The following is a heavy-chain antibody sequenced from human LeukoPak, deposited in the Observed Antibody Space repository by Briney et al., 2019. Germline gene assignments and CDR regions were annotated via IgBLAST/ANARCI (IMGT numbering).Heavy chain of an antibody. V-gene: IGHV2-70*01. Sequence: SGPTLVNPTQTLTLTCTFSGFSLSTSGMCVSWIRQPPGKALEWLALIDWDDDKYYSISLKTRLTISKDTSKNQVVLTMTNMDPVDTATYYCARAPGDSSGYYYYYYGMDVWGQGTTVTVSS. CDR1: GFSLSTSGMC. J-gene: IGHJ6*02. CDR2: IDWDDDK. CDR3: ARAPGDSSGYYYYYYGMDV. D-gene: IGHD3-22*01.